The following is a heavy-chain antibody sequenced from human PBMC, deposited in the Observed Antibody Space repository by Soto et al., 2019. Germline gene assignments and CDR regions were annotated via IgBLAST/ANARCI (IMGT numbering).Heavy chain of an antibody. J-gene: IGHJ4*02. V-gene: IGHV3-30*18. CDR1: GFTFSSYG. D-gene: IGHD2-15*01. CDR3: AKLVGGPGRVFDY. Sequence: QVQLVESGGGVVQPGRSLRLSCAASGFTFSSYGMHWVRQAPGKGLEWVAVISYDGSNKYYADSVQGRFTISRDNSKNTLYLQMNSLRAEDTAVYYCAKLVGGPGRVFDYWGQGTLVTVSS. CDR2: ISYDGSNK.